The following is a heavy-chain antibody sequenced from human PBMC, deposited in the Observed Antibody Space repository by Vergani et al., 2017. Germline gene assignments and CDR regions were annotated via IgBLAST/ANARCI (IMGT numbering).Heavy chain of an antibody. V-gene: IGHV3-30-3*01. Sequence: QVQLVESGGGVVQPGTSLRLSCVVSGFALNRHAMYWVRQAPGKGLEWVVGISFDGTNEYYPDLVKGRFTISRDIAKNTLYLQVRSVRLEDTGVYHCVRDRGLCAGGRCYTEAWDYWGQGTPVTVSS. CDR2: ISFDGTNE. CDR3: VRDRGLCAGGRCYTEAWDY. D-gene: IGHD2-2*02. J-gene: IGHJ4*02. CDR1: GFALNRHA.